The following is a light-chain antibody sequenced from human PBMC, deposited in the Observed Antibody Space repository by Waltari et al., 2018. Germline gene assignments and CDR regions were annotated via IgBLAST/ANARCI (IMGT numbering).Light chain of an antibody. CDR2: GSS. J-gene: IGKJ4*01. V-gene: IGKV3-11*01. CDR1: QSVLTH. Sequence: GEGATRSCRASQSVLTHLAWYQHKPGQAPRLLIYGSSNRATDIPARFSGSGSGTDFTLTISSLEPEDFADYYCQQTNNWPLTFGGGTKVDIK. CDR3: QQTNNWPLT.